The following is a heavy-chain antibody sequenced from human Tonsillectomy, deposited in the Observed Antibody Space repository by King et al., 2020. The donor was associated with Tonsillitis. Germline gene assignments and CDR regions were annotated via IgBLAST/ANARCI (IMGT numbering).Heavy chain of an antibody. V-gene: IGHV2-5*02. CDR3: SRAGYSTTHQVYGDWFDP. CDR2: VFWVDEK. CDR1: GFSLSTDGVG. D-gene: IGHD2/OR15-2a*01. Sequence: TLKESGPTLVKPTQTLTLTCTVSGFSLSTDGVGVAWIRQPPGKALEWLAIVFWVDEKQYTSSLRRRLTLTKETSKKQVVLTMTNLDPGDTATYYCSRAGYSTTHQVYGDWFDPWGQGTLVTVSS. J-gene: IGHJ5*02.